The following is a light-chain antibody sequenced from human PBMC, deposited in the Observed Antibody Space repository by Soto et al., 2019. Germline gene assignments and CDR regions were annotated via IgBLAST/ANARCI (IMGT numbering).Light chain of an antibody. V-gene: IGKV1-5*03. CDR2: KAS. CDR1: QTISSW. Sequence: DIQMTQSPSTLSGSVGDRVTIPCRASQTISSWLAWYQQKPGKAPKLLIYKASTLKSGVPSRFSGSGSGTEFTLTISSLQPDDFATYYSQHYNSYSEAFGQGTKVDIK. CDR3: QHYNSYSEA. J-gene: IGKJ1*01.